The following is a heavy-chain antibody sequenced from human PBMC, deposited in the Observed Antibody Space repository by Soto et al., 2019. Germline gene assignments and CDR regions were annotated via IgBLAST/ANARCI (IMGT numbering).Heavy chain of an antibody. D-gene: IGHD3-10*01. J-gene: IGHJ4*02. CDR3: GRDWVWFGAHPIDN. V-gene: IGHV3-30*03. Sequence: QVQVVESGGGVVQPGRSLRLSCAASGFTFSNYGMHWVRQAPGKGLDWVAVISYDGSIEYYSESVKGRFTMSRDNSENTVYLQMNSQRTEDTAVYFCGRDWVWFGAHPIDNWGQGTLVTVSS. CDR1: GFTFSNYG. CDR2: ISYDGSIE.